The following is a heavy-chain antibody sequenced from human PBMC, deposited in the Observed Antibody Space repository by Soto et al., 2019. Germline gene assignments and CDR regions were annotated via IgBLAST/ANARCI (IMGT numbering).Heavy chain of an antibody. Sequence: SPTLSLTCAISGDSVSSNSAAWNWIRQSPSRGLEWLGRTYYRSKWYNDYAVSVKSRITINPDTSKNQFSLQLNSVTPEDTAVYYCARVNYYDSSGYYYGYYYYGMDVWGQGTTVTVSS. CDR3: ARVNYYDSSGYYYGYYYYGMDV. D-gene: IGHD3-22*01. J-gene: IGHJ6*02. CDR1: GDSVSSNSAA. V-gene: IGHV6-1*01. CDR2: TYYRSKWYN.